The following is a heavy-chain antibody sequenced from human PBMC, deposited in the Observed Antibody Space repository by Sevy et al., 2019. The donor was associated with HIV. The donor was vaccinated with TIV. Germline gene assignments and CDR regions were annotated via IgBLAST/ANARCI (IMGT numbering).Heavy chain of an antibody. J-gene: IGHJ5*02. CDR1: GPSLTTSY. Sequence: SETLSLTCTVSGPSLTTSYWTWIRQPAGKGPEWIGRLSSTGKPNSNPSLRIRFTLSRDMSKNQFFLRLTSVTAADTAIYYCARLRNSWFDPWGQGTLVTVSS. CDR3: ARLRNSWFDP. V-gene: IGHV4-4*07. D-gene: IGHD1-26*01. CDR2: LSSTGKP.